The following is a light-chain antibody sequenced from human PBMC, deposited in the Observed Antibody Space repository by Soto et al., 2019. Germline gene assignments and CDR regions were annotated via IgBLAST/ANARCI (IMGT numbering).Light chain of an antibody. V-gene: IGKV1-9*01. Sequence: IQLTQSPSSLSASMGDRVTITCRASQGIINYLAWYQQKPGKAPKLLIYGASTLQGWVPSRLSGSGSGTNFHLNVRSLEPEDLATYYCQQLFTYPPTFGPGTKVDIK. CDR2: GAS. CDR1: QGIINY. J-gene: IGKJ3*01. CDR3: QQLFTYPPT.